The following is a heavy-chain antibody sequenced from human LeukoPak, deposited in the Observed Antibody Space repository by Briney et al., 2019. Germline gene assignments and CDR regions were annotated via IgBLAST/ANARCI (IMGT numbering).Heavy chain of an antibody. CDR3: ARLRRYIKQATSGMDV. CDR1: GDSVSNDTAA. CDR2: TYYRSKWYY. Sequence: SQTLSLTCAISGDSVSNDTAAWSWNRQSPSRGLEWLGRTYYRSKWYYDYAISVKSRMTIDLETSKNRFSLHLNSVTPDDTAVYYCARLRRYIKQATSGMDVWGQGTTVTVSS. V-gene: IGHV6-1*01. D-gene: IGHD5-18*01. J-gene: IGHJ6*02.